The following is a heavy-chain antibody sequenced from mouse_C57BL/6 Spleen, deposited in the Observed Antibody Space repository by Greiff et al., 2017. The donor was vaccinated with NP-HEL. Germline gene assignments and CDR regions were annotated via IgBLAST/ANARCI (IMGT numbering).Heavy chain of an antibody. CDR2: INPNYGTT. CDR1: GYSFTDYN. D-gene: IGHD2-1*01. V-gene: IGHV1-39*01. CDR3: ARSGYGNSLYYFDY. J-gene: IGHJ2*01. Sequence: EVKLMESGPELVKPGASVKISCKASGYSFTDYNMNWVKQSNGKSLEWIGVINPNYGTTSYNQKFKGKATLTVDQSSSTAYMQLNSLTSEDSAVYYCARSGYGNSLYYFDYWGQGTTLTVSS.